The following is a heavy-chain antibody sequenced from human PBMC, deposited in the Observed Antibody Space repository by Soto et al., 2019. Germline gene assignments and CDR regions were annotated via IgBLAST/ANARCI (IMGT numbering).Heavy chain of an antibody. D-gene: IGHD3-3*01. CDR2: IYYSGST. CDR1: GGSVSRGSYY. CDR3: ARELVGSGYNYY. J-gene: IGHJ4*02. Sequence: SETLSLTCTVSGGSVSRGSYYWSWIRQPPGKGLEWIGYIYYSGSTNYNPSLKSRVTISVDTSKNQFSLKLSSVTTADTAVYYCARELVGSGYNYYWGQGTLVTVSS. V-gene: IGHV4-61*01.